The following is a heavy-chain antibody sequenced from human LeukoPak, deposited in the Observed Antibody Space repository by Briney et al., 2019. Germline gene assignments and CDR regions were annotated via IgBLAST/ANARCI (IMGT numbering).Heavy chain of an antibody. CDR1: GGSISSSSYY. D-gene: IGHD3-10*01. V-gene: IGHV4-39*07. Sequence: PSETLSLTCTVSGGSISSSSYYRGWIRQPPGKGLEWIGSIYYSGSTYYNPSLKSRVTISVDTSKNQFSLKLSSVTAADTAVYYCARDKGLLWFGEPFDYWGQGTLVTVSS. CDR3: ARDKGLLWFGEPFDY. CDR2: IYYSGST. J-gene: IGHJ4*02.